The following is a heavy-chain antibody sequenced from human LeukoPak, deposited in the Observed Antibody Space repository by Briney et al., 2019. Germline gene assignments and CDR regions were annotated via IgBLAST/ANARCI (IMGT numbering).Heavy chain of an antibody. D-gene: IGHD3-22*01. J-gene: IGHJ4*02. Sequence: PGGSLRLSCAASGFTFSSYAMSWVRQAPGKGLEWVSAISGSGGSTYYADSVKGRFTISRDNSKNTLYLQMNSLRAEDTAVYYCAKGDYYDSSGYSGGADYWGQGTLVTVSS. CDR3: AKGDYYDSSGYSGGADY. CDR2: ISGSGGST. CDR1: GFTFSSYA. V-gene: IGHV3-23*01.